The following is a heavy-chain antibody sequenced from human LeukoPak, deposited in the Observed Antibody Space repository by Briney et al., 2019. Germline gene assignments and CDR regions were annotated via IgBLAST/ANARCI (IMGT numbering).Heavy chain of an antibody. Sequence: GGSLRLSCAASGFTFDDYGMSWVRQAPGKGLEWVSGINWNGGSTGYADSVKGRFTISRDNAKNSLYLQMNSLRAEDTALYYCASANRYSYGHYFDYWCQGTLVTVTS. CDR3: ASANRYSYGHYFDY. V-gene: IGHV3-20*04. CDR2: INWNGGST. CDR1: GFTFDDYG. D-gene: IGHD5-18*01. J-gene: IGHJ4*02.